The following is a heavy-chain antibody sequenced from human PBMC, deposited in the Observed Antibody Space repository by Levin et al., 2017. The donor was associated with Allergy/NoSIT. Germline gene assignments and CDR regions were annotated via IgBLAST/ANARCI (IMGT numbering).Heavy chain of an antibody. CDR3: ARGSWYLDY. D-gene: IGHD6-13*01. Sequence: GESLKISCAASGFTFSSYWMSWVRQAPGKGLEWVANIKQDGSEKYYVDSVKGRFTISRDNAKNSLYLQMNSLRAEDTAVYYCARGSWYLDYWGQGTLVTVSS. V-gene: IGHV3-7*01. CDR1: GFTFSSYW. J-gene: IGHJ4*02. CDR2: IKQDGSEK.